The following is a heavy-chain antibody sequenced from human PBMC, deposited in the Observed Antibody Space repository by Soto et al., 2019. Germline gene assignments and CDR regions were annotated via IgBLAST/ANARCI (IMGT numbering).Heavy chain of an antibody. CDR3: ARDHSRFSTRGWFDP. CDR2: IYYSGST. D-gene: IGHD6-13*01. J-gene: IGHJ5*02. CDR1: GGSISSYY. V-gene: IGHV4-59*01. Sequence: QVQLQESGPGLVKPSETLSLTCTVSGGSISSYYWSWIRQPPGKGLGWIGYIYYSGSTNYNPSVKRRGTISVATSKNQFSLKLSSVTAADTAVYYCARDHSRFSTRGWFDPWGQGTLSPSPQ.